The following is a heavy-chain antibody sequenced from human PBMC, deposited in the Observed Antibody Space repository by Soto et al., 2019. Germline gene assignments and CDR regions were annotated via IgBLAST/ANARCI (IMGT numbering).Heavy chain of an antibody. D-gene: IGHD1-26*01. V-gene: IGHV3-33*01. CDR2: IWYDGSNK. CDR1: RFTFSRYG. CDR3: AREGSMYVSDI. J-gene: IGHJ3*02. Sequence: QVQLVESGGGVVQPGRSLRLFCAASRFTFSRYGMHWVRQAPGKGLEWVAAIWYDGSNKYYADSVKGRFTISRDNSKNTLYLQMNSLRAEDTAVYYCAREGSMYVSDIWGQGTMVTVSS.